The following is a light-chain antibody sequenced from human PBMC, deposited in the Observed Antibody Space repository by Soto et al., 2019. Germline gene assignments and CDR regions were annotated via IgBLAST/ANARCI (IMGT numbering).Light chain of an antibody. CDR1: QSVLYSSDNKNY. Sequence: DIVRTQSPDSLAVSVGERATISCKSSQSVLYSSDNKNYLAWYQQKPGQPPKLLIYWASTRESGVPDRFSGSGSGTDFSLTISSLQAEDVAVYYCQQYYSAPYTFGQGTKLEIK. CDR2: WAS. J-gene: IGKJ2*01. CDR3: QQYYSAPYT. V-gene: IGKV4-1*01.